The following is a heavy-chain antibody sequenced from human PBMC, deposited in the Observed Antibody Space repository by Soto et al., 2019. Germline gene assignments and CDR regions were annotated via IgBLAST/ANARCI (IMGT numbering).Heavy chain of an antibody. Sequence: QVQLVQSGAEVRKPGSSVKVSCKASGGTFSSYAISWVRQVPGQGLEWMGEIISMFGAAMYAQKFQGRVTITADESASTAYMELSSVRSEDTATYCCERGGKERFRGSGMDVWGQGTTVTVS. CDR3: ERGGKERFRGSGMDV. V-gene: IGHV1-69*01. D-gene: IGHD1-1*01. J-gene: IGHJ6*02. CDR1: GGTFSSYA. CDR2: IISMFGAA.